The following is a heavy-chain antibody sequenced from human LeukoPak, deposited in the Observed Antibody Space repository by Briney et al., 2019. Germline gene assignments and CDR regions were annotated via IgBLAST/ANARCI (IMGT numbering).Heavy chain of an antibody. CDR1: GGSFSGYY. V-gene: IGHV4-34*01. CDR3: ARGASYYGSGSYYTDNWFDP. J-gene: IGHJ5*02. CDR2: INHSGST. Sequence: SETLSLTCAVYGGSFSGYYWSWIRQPPGKGLEWIGEINHSGSTNYNPSLKSRVTISVDTSKNQFSLKLSSVTAADTAVYYCARGASYYGSGSYYTDNWFDPWGQGTLVTVSP. D-gene: IGHD3-10*01.